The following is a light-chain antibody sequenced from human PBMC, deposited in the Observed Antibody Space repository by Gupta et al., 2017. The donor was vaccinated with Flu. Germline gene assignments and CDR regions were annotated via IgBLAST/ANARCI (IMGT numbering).Light chain of an antibody. CDR1: HSVGSY. CDR2: CAS. J-gene: IGKJ2*01. CDR3: RQCYETPQT. Sequence: PSSLSASVADRVTITCRASHSVGSYLNSYHQQPGKAPTLLLYCASSLQDGVSSTLSGSGSATAFTLTINSLQPPDFATYFCRQCYETPQTFGQGTKLEIK. V-gene: IGKV1-39*01.